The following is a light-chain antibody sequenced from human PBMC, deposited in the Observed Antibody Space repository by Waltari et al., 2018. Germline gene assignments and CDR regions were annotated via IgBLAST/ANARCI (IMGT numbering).Light chain of an antibody. Sequence: DIQLTQSPSSLSASVGDRVPITCRASQDIANFLNWYQQKPGKAPKLLIFATSNLQAGVPSRFSGSGSGADFTLTISSLQPDDFAFYHCQQNYVTPQSFGQGTKVEV. CDR2: ATS. CDR1: QDIANF. J-gene: IGKJ1*01. CDR3: QQNYVTPQS. V-gene: IGKV1-39*01.